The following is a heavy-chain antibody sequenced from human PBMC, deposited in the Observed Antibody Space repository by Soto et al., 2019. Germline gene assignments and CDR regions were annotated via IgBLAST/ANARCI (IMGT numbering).Heavy chain of an antibody. V-gene: IGHV3-23*01. CDR3: ALCYDILTGYLPQAFDI. CDR1: GFTFSSYA. CDR2: ISGSGGST. D-gene: IGHD3-9*01. J-gene: IGHJ3*02. Sequence: EVQLLESGGGLVQPGGSLRLSCAASGFTFSSYAMSWVRQAPGKGLEWVSAISGSGGSTYYADSVKGRFTISRDNSKNTLYLQMNSLRAEDTAVYYCALCYDILTGYLPQAFDIWGQGTMVTVSS.